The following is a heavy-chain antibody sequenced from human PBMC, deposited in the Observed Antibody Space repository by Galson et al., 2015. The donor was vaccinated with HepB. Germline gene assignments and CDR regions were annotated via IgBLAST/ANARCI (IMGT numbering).Heavy chain of an antibody. Sequence: SLRLSGAASGFTFSSHTMNWVRQAPGKGLEWVSCISGTSSYIYNADSVKGRFTISRDNAKNSLYLQMNSLRAEDTAVYYCARGSYDILTGYSFDYFDFWGQGTLVTVSS. V-gene: IGHV3-21*01. CDR2: ISGTSSYI. D-gene: IGHD3-9*01. J-gene: IGHJ4*02. CDR3: ARGSYDILTGYSFDYFDF. CDR1: GFTFSSHT.